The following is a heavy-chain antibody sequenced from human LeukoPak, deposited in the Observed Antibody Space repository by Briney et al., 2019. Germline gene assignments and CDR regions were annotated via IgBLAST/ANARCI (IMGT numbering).Heavy chain of an antibody. J-gene: IGHJ4*02. CDR1: GFTVSSNY. D-gene: IGHD5-24*01. V-gene: IGHV3-53*01. Sequence: AGGSLRLSCAASGFTVSSNYMSWVRQAPGKGLEWVSVIYSGGSTYYADSVKGRFTISRDNSKNTLYLQMNSLRAEDTAVYYCARDRAGKDGYNYYFDYWGQGTLVTVSS. CDR2: IYSGGST. CDR3: ARDRAGKDGYNYYFDY.